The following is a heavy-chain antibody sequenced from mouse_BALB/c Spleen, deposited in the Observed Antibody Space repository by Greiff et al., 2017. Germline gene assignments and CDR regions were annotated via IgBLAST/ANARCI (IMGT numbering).Heavy chain of an antibody. CDR2: IDPANGNT. V-gene: IGHV14-3*02. CDR1: GFNIKDTY. Sequence: GQLQQSGAELVKPGASVKLSCTASGFNIKDTYMHWVKQRPEQGLEWIGRIDPANGNTKYDPKFQGKATITADTSSNTAYLQLSSLTSEDTAVYYCAHQLAGFAYWGQGTLVTVSA. J-gene: IGHJ3*01. D-gene: IGHD4-1*02. CDR3: AHQLAGFAY.